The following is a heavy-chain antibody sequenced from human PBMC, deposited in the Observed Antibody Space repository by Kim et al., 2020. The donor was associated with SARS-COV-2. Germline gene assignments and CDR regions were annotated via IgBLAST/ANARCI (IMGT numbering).Heavy chain of an antibody. CDR3: ASAYKRLWWF. D-gene: IGHD3-16*01. Sequence: SETLSLTCTVSGASVTSPNYVWNWIRQHPGKGLEWIGYIYYGGSTHYNPSLKSRSTMSIHTSKNQFSLIVNSVTAADTAVFYCASAYKRLWWF. CDR2: IYYGGST. V-gene: IGHV4-31*03. J-gene: IGHJ5*01. CDR1: GASVTSPNYV.